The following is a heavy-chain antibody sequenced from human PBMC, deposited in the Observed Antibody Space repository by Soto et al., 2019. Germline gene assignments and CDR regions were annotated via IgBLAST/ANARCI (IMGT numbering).Heavy chain of an antibody. Sequence: QVHLVASGGGLVKPGGSLRLSCVASGITLSDNYMTWIRQAPGKGLEWLSYISNSDYTTYYADSVKGRFTISRDNAKNSLYLQLNGLRVEDTAVYYCAGGKWSLDYWGQGILVTVSS. CDR3: AGGKWSLDY. D-gene: IGHD1-26*01. CDR1: GITLSDNY. CDR2: ISNSDYTT. V-gene: IGHV3-11*01. J-gene: IGHJ4*02.